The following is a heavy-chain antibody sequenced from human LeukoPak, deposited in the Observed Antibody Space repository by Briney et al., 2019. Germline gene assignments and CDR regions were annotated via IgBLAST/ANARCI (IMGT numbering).Heavy chain of an antibody. CDR3: ARDAYRDRYFDY. CDR2: ISASGGST. Sequence: GGSLRLSCAASGFSFSYYAMSWVRLAPGKGLEWVSTISASGGSTYYADSVKGRFTIYRDSSKNTLYLQMNSLRVEDTAVYYCARDAYRDRYFDYWGQGTLVTVSS. V-gene: IGHV3-23*01. D-gene: IGHD4-11*01. J-gene: IGHJ4*02. CDR1: GFSFSYYA.